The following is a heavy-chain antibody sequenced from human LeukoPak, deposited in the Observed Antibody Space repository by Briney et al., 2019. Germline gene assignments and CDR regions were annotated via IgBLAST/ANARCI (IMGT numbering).Heavy chain of an antibody. CDR2: INPSGGST. Sequence: ASVKVSCKASGYTFTSYYMHWVRQAPGQGLEWMGIINPSGGSTSYAQKFQGRVTMTRDTSTSTVYMELSSLISEDTAVYYCARAVDDSSGYYTLTSYYFDYWGQGTLVTVSS. V-gene: IGHV1-46*01. CDR3: ARAVDDSSGYYTLTSYYFDY. D-gene: IGHD3-22*01. CDR1: GYTFTSYY. J-gene: IGHJ4*02.